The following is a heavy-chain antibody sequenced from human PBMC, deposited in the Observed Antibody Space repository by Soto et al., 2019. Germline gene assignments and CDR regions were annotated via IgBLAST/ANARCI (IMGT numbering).Heavy chain of an antibody. CDR3: ARGTDYSDSGNPEYCPP. CDR1: GFNFRTYG. D-gene: IGHD4-17*01. CDR2: ISKDGSHA. V-gene: IGHV3-30*03. J-gene: IGHJ1*01. Sequence: QVQLVESGGGVVQPGRSLRLSCAASGFNFRTYGIHWVRQAPGKGLEWVALISKDGSHAYYAHSVKGRFTTSRDNSQNKPFLQVNSLRADDTAVYFCARGTDYSDSGNPEYCPPCGQGTLVTVSS.